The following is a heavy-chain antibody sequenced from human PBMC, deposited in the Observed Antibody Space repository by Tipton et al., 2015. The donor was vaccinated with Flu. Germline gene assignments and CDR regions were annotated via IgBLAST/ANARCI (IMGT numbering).Heavy chain of an antibody. J-gene: IGHJ4*02. CDR1: GFTFSTYW. V-gene: IGHV3-7*01. Sequence: SLRLSCSASGFTFSTYWMTWVRQAPGKGLEWVANIKQDGSEKYYVDSVKGRFTISKDNAKNSMYLQMNSLRAEDTAVYFCARDEGGTYPDWGQGTLVTVSS. CDR3: ARDEGGTYPD. CDR2: IKQDGSEK. D-gene: IGHD1-14*01.